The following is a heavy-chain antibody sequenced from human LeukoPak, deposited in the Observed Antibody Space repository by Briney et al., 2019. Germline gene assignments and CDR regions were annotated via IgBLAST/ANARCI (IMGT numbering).Heavy chain of an antibody. J-gene: IGHJ6*03. CDR1: GGSISSSRYY. D-gene: IGHD2-21*02. CDR3: AREGDCGTSVRSYYYIDV. Sequence: SETLSLTCTVSGGSISSSRYYWCWIRQPPGKGLEWIGSIYYSGSTYYNPSLKSRVTISVDTSKNQFSLKLCSVTDADTAVYYCAREGDCGTSVRSYYYIDVWGKGATVTVSS. CDR2: IYYSGST. V-gene: IGHV4-39*02.